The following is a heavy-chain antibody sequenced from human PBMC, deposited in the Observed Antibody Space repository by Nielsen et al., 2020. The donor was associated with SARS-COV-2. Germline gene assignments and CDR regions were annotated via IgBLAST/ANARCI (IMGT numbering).Heavy chain of an antibody. D-gene: IGHD3-10*01. V-gene: IGHV3-43*01. J-gene: IGHJ6*02. CDR3: AKSFFSGGGMDV. CDR2: ISWDGGST. Sequence: GESLKISCVSSGFTFSGSAMHWVRQASGKGLEWVSLISWDGGSTYYADSVKGRFTISRDNSKNSLYLQMHSLRTEDTALYYCAKSFFSGGGMDVWGQGTTVTVSS. CDR1: GFTFSGSA.